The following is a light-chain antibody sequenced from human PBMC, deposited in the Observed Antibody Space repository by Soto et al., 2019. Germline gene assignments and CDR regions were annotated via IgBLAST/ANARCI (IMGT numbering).Light chain of an antibody. CDR2: GAS. J-gene: IGKJ1*01. V-gene: IGKV3-20*01. Sequence: EIVLTQSPGTLSLSPGERATLSCRASQSVSSSYLAWYQQKPGQAPRLLIYGASSRATGIPDRFSGSGSGTDFTLTISRLEPEDFGVYYCQQYGSSPQTFGQGTKVEI. CDR3: QQYGSSPQT. CDR1: QSVSSSY.